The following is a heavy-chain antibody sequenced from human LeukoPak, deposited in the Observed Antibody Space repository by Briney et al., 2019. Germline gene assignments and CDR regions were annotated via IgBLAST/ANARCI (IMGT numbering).Heavy chain of an antibody. D-gene: IGHD6-19*01. J-gene: IGHJ4*02. CDR3: ARGGYSSGWSQGGLDY. CDR2: ISYDGSNK. V-gene: IGHV3-30-3*01. Sequence: SGRSLRLSCAASGFTFSSHAMHWVRQAPGKGLEWVAVISYDGSNKYYADSVKGRFTISRDNSKNTLYLQMNSLRAEDTAVYYCARGGYSSGWSQGGLDYWGQGTLVTVSS. CDR1: GFTFSSHA.